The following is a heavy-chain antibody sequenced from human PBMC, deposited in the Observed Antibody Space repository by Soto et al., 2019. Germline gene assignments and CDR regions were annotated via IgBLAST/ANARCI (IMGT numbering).Heavy chain of an antibody. CDR2: INAGNGNT. CDR1: GYTFSSYA. D-gene: IGHD3-22*01. J-gene: IGHJ4*02. CDR3: ARGDGYYYFDY. V-gene: IGHV1-3*01. Sequence: QVQPVQSGAEVKKPGASVKVSCKASGYTFSSYAMHWVRQAPGQRLEWMGWINAGNGNTKYSQKFQGRVTITRDTSASTAYMELSSLRSEDTAVYYCARGDGYYYFDYWGQGTLVTISS.